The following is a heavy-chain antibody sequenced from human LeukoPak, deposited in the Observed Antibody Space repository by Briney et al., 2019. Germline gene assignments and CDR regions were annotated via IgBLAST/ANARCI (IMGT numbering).Heavy chain of an antibody. CDR3: ARGALEYSSSHEYFQH. Sequence: ASVKVSCKASGYTFTSYDINWVRQATGQGLEWMGWMNPNSGNTGYAQKFQGRVTITTDESTSTAYMELSSLRSEDTAVYYCARGALEYSSSHEYFQHWGQGTLVTVSS. CDR2: MNPNSGNT. D-gene: IGHD6-6*01. V-gene: IGHV1-8*01. J-gene: IGHJ1*01. CDR1: GYTFTSYD.